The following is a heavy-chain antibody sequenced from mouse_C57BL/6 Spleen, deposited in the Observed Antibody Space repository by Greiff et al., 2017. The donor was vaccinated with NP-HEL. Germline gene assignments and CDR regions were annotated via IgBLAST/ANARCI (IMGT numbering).Heavy chain of an antibody. CDR1: GFTFSSYT. D-gene: IGHD2-4*01. CDR3: ARQGIKGWFSY. V-gene: IGHV5-9*04. J-gene: IGHJ3*01. Sequence: EVKLVESGGGLVKPGGSLKLSCAASGFTFSSYTMSWVRQTPEKRLEWVANISGGGGNTYYPDSVKGRFTISRDNATNSLYLQLSSLRSGDTAVYYCARQGIKGWFSYWGQGTLVTVSA. CDR2: ISGGGGNT.